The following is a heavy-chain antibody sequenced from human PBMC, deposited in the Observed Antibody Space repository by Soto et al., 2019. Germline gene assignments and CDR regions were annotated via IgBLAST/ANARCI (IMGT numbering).Heavy chain of an antibody. CDR1: GGSFSGYY. V-gene: IGHV4-34*01. CDR3: ARVSRYRGDP. CDR2: IDHSGST. Sequence: SETLSLTCAVYGGSFSGYYWSWIRQPPGKGLEWIGEIDHSGSTNYNPSLKSRVTISVDTSKNQFSLKLSSVTAADTAVYYCARVSRYRGDPWGQGTLVTVSS. J-gene: IGHJ5*02. D-gene: IGHD1-26*01.